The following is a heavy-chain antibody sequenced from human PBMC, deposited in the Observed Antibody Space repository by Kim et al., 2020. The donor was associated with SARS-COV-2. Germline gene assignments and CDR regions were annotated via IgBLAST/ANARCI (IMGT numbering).Heavy chain of an antibody. CDR3: VKDRFDPVRGVR. D-gene: IGHD2-2*01. J-gene: IGHJ4*02. V-gene: IGHV3-64D*06. Sequence: YYADSVKGRFTISRDNSKNTLYLQMSSLRAEDTAVYYCVKDRFDPVRGVRWGQGTLVTVSS.